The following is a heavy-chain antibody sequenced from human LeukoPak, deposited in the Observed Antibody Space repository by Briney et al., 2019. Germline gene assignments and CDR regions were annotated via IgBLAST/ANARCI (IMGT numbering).Heavy chain of an antibody. D-gene: IGHD6-19*01. V-gene: IGHV3-23*01. J-gene: IGHJ6*03. Sequence: GGSLRLSCAASGFTFSSYAISWVRQAPGKGLGWVLAISGSGGSTYYADSVKGRFTISRDNSKNTLYLQMNSLRAEDTAVYYCARARGIAVAGTWGYYYYYYMDVWGKGTTVTVSS. CDR3: ARARGIAVAGTWGYYYYYYMDV. CDR1: GFTFSSYA. CDR2: ISGSGGST.